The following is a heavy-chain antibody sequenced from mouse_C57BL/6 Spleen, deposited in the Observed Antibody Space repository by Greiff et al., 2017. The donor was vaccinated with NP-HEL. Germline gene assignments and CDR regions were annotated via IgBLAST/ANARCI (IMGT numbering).Heavy chain of an antibody. CDR2: ISYDGSN. V-gene: IGHV3-6*01. D-gene: IGHD1-1*01. CDR3: AGEGTTVVATDYFDY. J-gene: IGHJ2*01. CDR1: GYSITSGYY. Sequence: DVKLQESGPGLVKPSQSLSLTCSVPGYSITSGYYWNWIRQFPGNKLEWMGYISYDGSNNYNPSLNNRFSITRDTSKNQFCLKLNSVTTEDTATYYCAGEGTTVVATDYFDYWGQGTTLTVSS.